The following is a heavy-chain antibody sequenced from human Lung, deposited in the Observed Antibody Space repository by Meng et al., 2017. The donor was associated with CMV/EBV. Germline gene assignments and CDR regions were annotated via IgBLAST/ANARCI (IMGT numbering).Heavy chain of an antibody. D-gene: IGHD2-2*01. CDR1: GFTFDDYA. CDR3: AVTREGYCSSTSCYHPEV. Sequence: SCAASGFTFDDYAMHWVRQAPGKGLEWVSGISWNSGSIGYADSVKGRFTLSRDNAKNSLYLQMNSLRAEDTALYYCAVTREGYCSSTSCYHPEVWXQGTXVNGAS. V-gene: IGHV3-9*01. J-gene: IGHJ6*02. CDR2: ISWNSGSI.